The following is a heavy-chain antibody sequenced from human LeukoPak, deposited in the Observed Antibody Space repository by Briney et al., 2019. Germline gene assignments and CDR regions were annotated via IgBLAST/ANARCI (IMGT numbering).Heavy chain of an antibody. CDR2: IWYDGSNK. J-gene: IGHJ4*02. Sequence: TGGSLRLSCAASGFTFSRYGMQWVRQAPGKGLEWVAVIWYDGSNKYYADSVKGRFTIPRDNSKNTLYLQMNSLRAEDTAVYYCARDRRDGDYFDYWGQGTLVTVSS. CDR1: GFTFSRYG. V-gene: IGHV3-33*01. CDR3: ARDRRDGDYFDY. D-gene: IGHD4-17*01.